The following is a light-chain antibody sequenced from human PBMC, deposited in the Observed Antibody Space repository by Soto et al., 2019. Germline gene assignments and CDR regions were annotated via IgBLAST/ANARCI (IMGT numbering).Light chain of an antibody. Sequence: ETVMTQSPDTLSVSPGERATLSCWASQSVNSNLAWYQQKLGQAPRVLIYGASTRATGIPARFSGSGSETEFILTISSLQSEDSATYYCQHYNTWPWTFGQGTKVDIK. CDR3: QHYNTWPWT. J-gene: IGKJ1*01. CDR1: QSVNSN. V-gene: IGKV3-15*01. CDR2: GAS.